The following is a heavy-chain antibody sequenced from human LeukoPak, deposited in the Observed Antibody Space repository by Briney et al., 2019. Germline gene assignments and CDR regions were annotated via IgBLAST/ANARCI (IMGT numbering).Heavy chain of an antibody. CDR1: GGSISSSSYH. Sequence: PSETLSLTCTVSGGSISSSSYHWAWIRQPPGKGLEWIGSVYYSGSIYYNPSLKSRVTISVDTSKNQFSLKLSSVTAADTAVYYCARRVVIRSYYFDYWGQGSLVTVSS. CDR2: VYYSGSI. V-gene: IGHV4-39*01. D-gene: IGHD3-22*01. CDR3: ARRVVIRSYYFDY. J-gene: IGHJ4*02.